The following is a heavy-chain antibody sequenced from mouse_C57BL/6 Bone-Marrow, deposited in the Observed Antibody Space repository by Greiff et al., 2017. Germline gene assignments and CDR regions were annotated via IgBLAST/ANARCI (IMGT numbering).Heavy chain of an antibody. Sequence: EVQLQQSGPELVKPGASVKISCKASGYSFTGYYMNWVKQSPEKSLEWIGEINPSTGGTTYNQKFKAKATLTVDKSSSTAYMQLKSLTSEDSAVYYCAIGDGYYGNAYWGQGTLVTVSA. CDR3: AIGDGYYGNAY. CDR1: GYSFTGYY. CDR2: INPSTGGT. V-gene: IGHV1-42*01. D-gene: IGHD2-3*01. J-gene: IGHJ3*01.